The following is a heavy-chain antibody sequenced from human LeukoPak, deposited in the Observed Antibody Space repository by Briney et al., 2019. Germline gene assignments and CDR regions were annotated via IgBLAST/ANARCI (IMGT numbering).Heavy chain of an antibody. J-gene: IGHJ3*02. CDR1: GGSFSGYY. D-gene: IGHD3-22*01. CDR3: ARGGAYYYDSSGYYHDAFDI. V-gene: IGHV4-34*01. Sequence: SETLSLTCAVSGGSFSGYYWSWIRQPPGKGLEWIGEINHSGSTNYNPSLKSRVTISVDTSKNQFSLKLSSVTAADTAVYYCARGGAYYYDSSGYYHDAFDIWGQGTMVTVSS. CDR2: INHSGST.